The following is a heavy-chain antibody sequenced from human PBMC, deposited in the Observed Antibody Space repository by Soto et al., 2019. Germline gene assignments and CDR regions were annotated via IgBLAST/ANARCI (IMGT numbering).Heavy chain of an antibody. CDR1: GFTFSDYY. V-gene: IGHV3-11*01. Sequence: PGGSLRLSCAASGFTFSDYYISWIRQAPGKGLEWVSYISSSGSTIYYADSVKGRFTISRDNAKNSLYLQMNSLRAEDTAVYYCARVRYFDWSPEYYFDYWGQGTLVTVSS. CDR2: ISSSGSTI. J-gene: IGHJ4*02. CDR3: ARVRYFDWSPEYYFDY. D-gene: IGHD3-9*01.